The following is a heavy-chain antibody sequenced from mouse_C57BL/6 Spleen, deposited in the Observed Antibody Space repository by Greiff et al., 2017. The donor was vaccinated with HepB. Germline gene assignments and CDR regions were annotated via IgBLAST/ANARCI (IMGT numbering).Heavy chain of an antibody. V-gene: IGHV1-61*01. Sequence: QVQLQQPGAELVRPGSSVKLSCKASGYTFTSYWMDWVKQRPGQGLEWIGNIYPSDSETHYNQKFKDKATLTVDKSSSTAYMQLSSLTSEDSAVYYCARGGYGSGFDYWGQGTTLTVSS. D-gene: IGHD1-1*01. CDR1: GYTFTSYW. CDR3: ARGGYGSGFDY. J-gene: IGHJ2*01. CDR2: IYPSDSET.